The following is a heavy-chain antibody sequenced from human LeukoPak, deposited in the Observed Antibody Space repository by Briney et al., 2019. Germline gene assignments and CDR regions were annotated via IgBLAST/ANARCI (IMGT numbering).Heavy chain of an antibody. Sequence: GGSLRLSCAASGFTFSSYSMNWVRQAPGKGLEWVSYISSGSSTIYYADSVKGRFTISRDNAKNSLYLQMNSLRAEDTAVYYCAREGGWVFGVDYYYYMDVWGKGTTVTVSS. CDR2: ISSGSSTI. J-gene: IGHJ6*03. V-gene: IGHV3-48*01. CDR3: AREGGWVFGVDYYYYMDV. CDR1: GFTFSSYS. D-gene: IGHD3-3*01.